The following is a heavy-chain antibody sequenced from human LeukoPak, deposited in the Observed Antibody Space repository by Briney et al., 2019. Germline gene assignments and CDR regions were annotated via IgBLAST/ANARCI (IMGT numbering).Heavy chain of an antibody. D-gene: IGHD5-24*01. Sequence: SGTLSLTCTVSGGSISSSSYYWGWIRQPPGKGLELIGSIYYSGSTYYNPSLKSRVTISVDTSKNQFSLKLSSVTAADTAVYYCARGDGYNYYYWGQGTLVTVSS. CDR1: GGSISSSSYY. CDR3: ARGDGYNYYY. V-gene: IGHV4-39*07. J-gene: IGHJ4*02. CDR2: IYYSGST.